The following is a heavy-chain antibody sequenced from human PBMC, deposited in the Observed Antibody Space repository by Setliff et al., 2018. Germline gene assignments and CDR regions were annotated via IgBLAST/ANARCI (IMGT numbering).Heavy chain of an antibody. Sequence: SETLSLTCTVSGGSISNYYWSWIRQPAGKGLEWTGRIYTSGSTNYNPSLKSRVTMSVDTSKSQFSLKLSSVTAADTAVYYCARKGISALSGAFDMWGQGTMVTVSS. D-gene: IGHD1-26*01. V-gene: IGHV4-4*07. CDR3: ARKGISALSGAFDM. J-gene: IGHJ3*02. CDR2: IYTSGST. CDR1: GGSISNYY.